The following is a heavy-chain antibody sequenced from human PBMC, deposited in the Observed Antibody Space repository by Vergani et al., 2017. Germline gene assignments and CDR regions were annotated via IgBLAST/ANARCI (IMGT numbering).Heavy chain of an antibody. J-gene: IGHJ4*02. CDR3: ARAHTIFGVVIPFDY. V-gene: IGHV3-30*01. Sequence: VQLLESGGGLVQPGGSLRLSCAASGFTFSSYAMSWVRQAPGKGLEWVAVISYDGSNKYYADSVKGRFTISRDNSKNTLYLQMNSLRAEDTAVYYCARAHTIFGVVIPFDYWGQGTLVTVSS. CDR1: GFTFSSYA. CDR2: ISYDGSNK. D-gene: IGHD3-3*01.